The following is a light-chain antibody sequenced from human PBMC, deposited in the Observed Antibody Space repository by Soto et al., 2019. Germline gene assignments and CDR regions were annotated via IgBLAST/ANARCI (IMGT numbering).Light chain of an antibody. V-gene: IGKV4-1*01. J-gene: IGKJ2*01. CDR2: WAS. Sequence: DIVMTQSPDSLAVSLGERATINCKSSQNLLFRSNNENYLAWYQQKPGQPPKLLLHWASTRKSGVPDRFSGSGSGTDFTLTISSLQAEDVAVYYCQQYYNTPYTFGQGKKLEI. CDR3: QQYYNTPYT. CDR1: QNLLFRSNNENY.